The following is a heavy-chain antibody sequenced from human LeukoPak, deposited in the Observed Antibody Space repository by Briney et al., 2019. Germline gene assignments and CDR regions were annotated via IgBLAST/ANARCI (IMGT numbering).Heavy chain of an antibody. CDR2: IYYSGST. V-gene: IGHV4-30-4*01. D-gene: IGHD1-7*01. J-gene: IGHJ4*02. CDR1: GGSISSGDYY. CDR3: GRSVKMELHYFDY. Sequence: SQTLSLTCTVSGGSISSGDYYWSWIRQPPGKGLEWIGYIYYSGSTYYNPSLKSRVTISVDTSKNQFSLKLSSVTAADTAVYYCGRSVKMELHYFDYWGQGTLVTVSS.